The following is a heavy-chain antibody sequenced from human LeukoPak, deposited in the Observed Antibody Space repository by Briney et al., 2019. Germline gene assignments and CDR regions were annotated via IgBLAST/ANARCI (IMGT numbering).Heavy chain of an antibody. V-gene: IGHV3-15*01. Sequence: GGSLRLSCAASGFTFSSYWMHWVRQAPGKGLEWVGRIKSKTDGGTTDYAAPVKGRFTISRDDSKNTLYLQMNSLKTEDTAVYYCTTDGELEPFDYWGQGTLVTVSS. CDR3: TTDGELEPFDY. CDR1: GFTFSSYW. D-gene: IGHD1-1*01. CDR2: IKSKTDGGTT. J-gene: IGHJ4*02.